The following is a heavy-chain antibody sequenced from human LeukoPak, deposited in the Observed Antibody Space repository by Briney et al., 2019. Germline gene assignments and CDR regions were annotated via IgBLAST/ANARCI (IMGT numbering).Heavy chain of an antibody. D-gene: IGHD7-27*01. CDR3: ASPGAVDY. J-gene: IGHJ4*02. V-gene: IGHV3-23*01. Sequence: GGSLRLSCAASGFTFSNYAMSWVRQAPGKGLEWVSTLSGTGGSTYYADSVKGRFTISRDNSKNTLYLQVSSLRAEDTAVYYCASPGAVDYWGQGTLVTVSS. CDR2: LSGTGGST. CDR1: GFTFSNYA.